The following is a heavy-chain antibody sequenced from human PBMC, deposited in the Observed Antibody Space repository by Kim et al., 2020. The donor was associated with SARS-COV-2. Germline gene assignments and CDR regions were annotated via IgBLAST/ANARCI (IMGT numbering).Heavy chain of an antibody. V-gene: IGHV3-66*01. CDR3: ARMGFGEYPNGAFDI. CDR1: GFTVSSNY. J-gene: IGHJ3*02. CDR2: IYSGGST. D-gene: IGHD3-10*01. Sequence: GGSLRLSCAASGFTVSSNYMSWVRQAPGKGLEWVSVIYSGGSTYYADSVKGRFTISRDNYTTTKYLQMNSLRAEDTAVYYCARMGFGEYPNGAFDIWGQGTMVPVSA.